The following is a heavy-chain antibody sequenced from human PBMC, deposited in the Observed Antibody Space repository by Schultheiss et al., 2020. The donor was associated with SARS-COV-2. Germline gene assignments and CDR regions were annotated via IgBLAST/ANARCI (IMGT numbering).Heavy chain of an antibody. CDR1: GFTFSSYA. V-gene: IGHV3-30*04. J-gene: IGHJ4*02. D-gene: IGHD6-19*01. CDR3: AKRWLAYYFDY. Sequence: GGSLRLSCAASGFTFSSYAMHWVRQAPGKGLEWVALISYDGGHEDYADSVKGRFTISRDNSQNTLYLQMNGLKPEDTATYYCAKRWLAYYFDYWGQGTLVTVSS. CDR2: ISYDGGHE.